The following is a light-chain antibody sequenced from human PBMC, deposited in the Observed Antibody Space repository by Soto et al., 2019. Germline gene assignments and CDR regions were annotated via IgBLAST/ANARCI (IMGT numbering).Light chain of an antibody. V-gene: IGLV2-8*01. Sequence: QSVLTQPASVSGSPGQSITISCTGSSNDIGAYKYVSWYQQYPGKAPKLIIFEVSNRPSGVPDRFSGSKSGNTASLTVSGLQAADEADYFRKSYAGSNTYVFGSGTKVTVL. CDR1: SNDIGAYKY. CDR3: KSYAGSNTYV. J-gene: IGLJ1*01. CDR2: EVS.